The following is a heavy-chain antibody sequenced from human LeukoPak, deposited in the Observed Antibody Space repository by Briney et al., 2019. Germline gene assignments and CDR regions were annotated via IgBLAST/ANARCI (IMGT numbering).Heavy chain of an antibody. J-gene: IGHJ4*02. CDR1: GFTFSNYA. CDR3: ARDGGLVRGVIIRGDYFDY. V-gene: IGHV3-48*03. D-gene: IGHD3-10*01. Sequence: PGGSLRLSCAASGFTFSNYAMNWVRQAPGKGLEWDSKITSRRSTIYYADSVKGRSPISRVNTKNSPYLQMYTLRANTAAASYCARDGGLVRGVIIRGDYFDYWGQGTLVTVSS. CDR2: ITSRRSTI.